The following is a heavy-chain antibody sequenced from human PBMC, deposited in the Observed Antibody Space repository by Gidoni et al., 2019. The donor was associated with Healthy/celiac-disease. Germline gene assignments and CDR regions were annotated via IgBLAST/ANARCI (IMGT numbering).Heavy chain of an antibody. J-gene: IGHJ3*02. D-gene: IGHD4-17*01. V-gene: IGHV3-23*04. CDR2: ISGSGGST. CDR1: GFTFSSYA. Sequence: EVQLVESGGGLVQPGGSLRLSCAASGFTFSSYAMSWVRQAPGKGLEWVSAISGSGGSTYYADSVKGRFTISRDNSKNTLYLQMNSLRAEDTAVYYCAKDSLGRRDYASGLGAFDIWGQGTMVTVSS. CDR3: AKDSLGRRDYASGLGAFDI.